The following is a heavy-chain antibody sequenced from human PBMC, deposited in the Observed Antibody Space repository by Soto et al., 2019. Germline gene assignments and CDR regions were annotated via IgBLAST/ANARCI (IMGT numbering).Heavy chain of an antibody. CDR2: INPNSGGT. V-gene: IGHV1-2*04. D-gene: IGHD5-12*01. J-gene: IGHJ4*02. CDR1: GYTFIDFF. CDR3: AKGGGGYSGYDLAY. Sequence: ASVKVSGKASGYTFIDFFIYWVRQAPGQGLEWMGWINPNSGGTHYAEKFQGWVTLTRDTSISTTYMELSRLRSNDTAVYYCAKGGGGYSGYDLAYWGQGTLVTVSS.